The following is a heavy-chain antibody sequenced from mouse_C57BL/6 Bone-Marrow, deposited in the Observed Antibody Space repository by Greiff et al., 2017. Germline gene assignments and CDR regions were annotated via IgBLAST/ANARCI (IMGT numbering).Heavy chain of an antibody. V-gene: IGHV1-81*01. CDR3: ARWGGSSPYYFDY. CDR2: IYPRSGNT. CDR1: GYTFTSYG. D-gene: IGHD1-1*01. Sequence: QVQLQQSGAELARPGASVKLSCKASGYTFTSYGISWVKQRTGQGLEWIGEIYPRSGNTYYNEKLKGKATLTADKSSSTAYMELRSLTSEDSAVYFCARWGGSSPYYFDYWGQGTTLTVSS. J-gene: IGHJ2*01.